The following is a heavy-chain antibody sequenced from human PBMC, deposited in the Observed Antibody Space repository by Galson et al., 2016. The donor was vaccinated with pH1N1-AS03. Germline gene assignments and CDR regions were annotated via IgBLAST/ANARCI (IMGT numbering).Heavy chain of an antibody. D-gene: IGHD1-7*01. J-gene: IGHJ6*02. CDR3: ARDGRGGIGTNVYYKGMDV. Sequence: SVKVSCKASGYLFTTYGLNWVRQAPGQGLEWMGWINTNTDTPMYAPGFTGRVVFSLDTSVNTAYLQISRLKPEDTAVYYCARDGRGGIGTNVYYKGMDVWGPGTTVTVSS. CDR1: GYLFTTYG. V-gene: IGHV7-4-1*02. CDR2: INTNTDTP.